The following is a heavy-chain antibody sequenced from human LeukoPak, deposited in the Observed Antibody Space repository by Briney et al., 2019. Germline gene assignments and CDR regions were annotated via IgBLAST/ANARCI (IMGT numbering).Heavy chain of an antibody. CDR2: IYHSGST. D-gene: IGHD6-13*01. V-gene: IGHV4-4*03. Sequence: PGTLSLTCTVSGGSILSGNWWNWVRQPPGKGLEWIGEIYHSGSTNYNPSLKSRVTISVDKSKSQFSLRLISVTAADTAAYYCARMGVAAGSNWLDPWGQGTLVTVSS. J-gene: IGHJ5*02. CDR3: ARMGVAAGSNWLDP. CDR1: GGSILSGNW.